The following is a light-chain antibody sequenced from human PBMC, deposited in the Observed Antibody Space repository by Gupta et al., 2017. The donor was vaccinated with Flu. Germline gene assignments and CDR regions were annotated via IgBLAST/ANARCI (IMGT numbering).Light chain of an antibody. Sequence: DIQLTQSPSFLSASVGDRVTITCRASRDIKNYLAWFQQKPGQAPKLLIYGAFTLQSGVPSRFSGSGGGKELPLTISSRQQEDFAAYYSHQHNSYPRYAFGHGTKVDVK. CDR1: RDIKNY. J-gene: IGKJ3*01. V-gene: IGKV1-9*01. CDR2: GAF. CDR3: HQHNSYPRYA.